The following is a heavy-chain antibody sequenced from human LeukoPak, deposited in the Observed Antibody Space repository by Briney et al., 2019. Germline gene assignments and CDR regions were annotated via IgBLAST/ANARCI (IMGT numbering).Heavy chain of an antibody. CDR3: AYSSSSLDLGDGMDV. V-gene: IGHV3-23*01. D-gene: IGHD6-6*01. Sequence: GGSLRLSCAASGFNFANHAMSWVRQTPGKGLEWVSAISGGGDITYYADSVTGRSTISRDNSKDTLFLQMHSLRPGDTAVYYCAYSSSSLDLGDGMDVWGQGTTVTVSS. CDR2: ISGGGDIT. CDR1: GFNFANHA. J-gene: IGHJ6*02.